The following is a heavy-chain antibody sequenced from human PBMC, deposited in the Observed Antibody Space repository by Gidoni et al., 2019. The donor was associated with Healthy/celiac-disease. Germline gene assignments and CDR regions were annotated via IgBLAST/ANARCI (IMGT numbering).Heavy chain of an antibody. J-gene: IGHJ6*02. CDR3: AKDSMKSMVRGVYYYYYYGMDV. Sequence: DVQLLESGGGLVQPGGSLRLSCAASGFTFSIYAMGWVRRAPGKGLAWVSAISGGGGSTYYADAVKGRFTISRDNSKNTLYLQMNSLRAEDTAVYYCAKDSMKSMVRGVYYYYYYGMDVWGQGTTVTVSS. D-gene: IGHD3-10*01. V-gene: IGHV3-23*01. CDR1: GFTFSIYA. CDR2: ISGGGGST.